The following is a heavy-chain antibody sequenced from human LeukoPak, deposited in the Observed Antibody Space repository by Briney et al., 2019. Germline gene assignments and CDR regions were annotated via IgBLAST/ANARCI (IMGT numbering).Heavy chain of an antibody. J-gene: IGHJ4*02. D-gene: IGHD5-18*01. CDR2: IIPILGIA. Sequence: SVKVSCKASGGTFSSYAISWVRQAPGQGLEWMGRIIPILGIANYAQKFQGRVTITADKSTSTAYMELSSLRSEDTAVYYCARVDTAMVIDYWGQGSLVTVSS. V-gene: IGHV1-69*04. CDR1: GGTFSSYA. CDR3: ARVDTAMVIDY.